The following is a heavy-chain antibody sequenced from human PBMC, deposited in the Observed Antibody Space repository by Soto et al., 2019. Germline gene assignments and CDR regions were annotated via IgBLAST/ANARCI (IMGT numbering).Heavy chain of an antibody. J-gene: IGHJ6*01. CDR2: ISYDGSNK. V-gene: IGHV3-30-3*01. D-gene: IGHD3-3*01. Sequence: QVQLVESGGGVVQPGRSLRLSCAASGFTFSSYAMHWVRQAPGKGLEWVAVISYDGSNKYYADSVKGRFTISRDNSKNTLYLQMNSLRAEDTAVYYCARDATYYDFWSGYPGDYYYGMDVW. CDR1: GFTFSSYA. CDR3: ARDATYYDFWSGYPGDYYYGMDV.